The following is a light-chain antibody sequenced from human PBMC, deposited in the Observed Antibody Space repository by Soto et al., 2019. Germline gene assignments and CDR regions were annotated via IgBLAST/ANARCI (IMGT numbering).Light chain of an antibody. V-gene: IGKV1-5*01. CDR2: DAS. J-gene: IGKJ5*01. Sequence: DIQMTQSPSTLSASVGDRVTFTCRASQSISRLLAWYQQKLGKAPQLLIYDASSLKSGVPSRFSGSGSGTEFTLTISSLQPDDFATYYCQQYNSYSPITFGQGTLLEIK. CDR1: QSISRL. CDR3: QQYNSYSPIT.